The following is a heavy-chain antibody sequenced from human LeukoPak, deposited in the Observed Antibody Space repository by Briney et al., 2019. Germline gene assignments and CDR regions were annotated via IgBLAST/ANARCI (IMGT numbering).Heavy chain of an antibody. D-gene: IGHD3-10*01. CDR1: GGSISSSSYY. CDR2: IYYSGST. J-gene: IGHJ4*02. V-gene: IGHV4-39*01. Sequence: PSETLSLTCTVSGGSISSSSYYWGWIRQPPGKGLEWIGSIYYSGSTYYNPSLKSRVTISVDTSKNQFSLKLSSVTAADTAVYYCSSGSSLFAFDYWGQGTLVTVSS. CDR3: SSGSSLFAFDY.